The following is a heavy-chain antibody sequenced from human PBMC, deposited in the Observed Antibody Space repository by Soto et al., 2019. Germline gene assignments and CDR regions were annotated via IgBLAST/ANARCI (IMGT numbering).Heavy chain of an antibody. CDR1: GSTLAGYS. CDR2: ITSSSSHI. CDR3: ARGCIXS. J-gene: IGHJ4*02. Sequence: GGSLRLSCAASGSTLAGYSMNWVRQAPGKGLEWLSYITSSSSHIYYADSLKGRFTVSRDNAQNSLYLQMSSLRDEDTAVYYCARGCIXSWGQGTLVXVSS. V-gene: IGHV3-48*02.